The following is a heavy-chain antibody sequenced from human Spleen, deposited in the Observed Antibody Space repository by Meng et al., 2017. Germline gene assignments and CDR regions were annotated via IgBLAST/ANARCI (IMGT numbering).Heavy chain of an antibody. J-gene: IGHJ4*02. Sequence: SETLSLTCTVSGGSIRSSSYYWGWIRQPPGKGLEWIGSIYYSGSTYYTPSLKSRVTISVDMSKNQFSLKLSSVTAADTAVYYCARDRATWSHDFGDWGQGTLVTVSS. CDR1: GGSIRSSSYY. V-gene: IGHV4-39*07. CDR2: IYYSGST. D-gene: IGHD2-8*02. CDR3: ARDRATWSHDFGD.